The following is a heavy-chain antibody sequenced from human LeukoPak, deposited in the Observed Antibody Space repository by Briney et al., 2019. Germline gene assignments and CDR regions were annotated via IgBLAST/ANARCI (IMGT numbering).Heavy chain of an antibody. CDR2: ISSSGST. D-gene: IGHD3-22*01. CDR3: ARGPYSYDSSGAFDI. V-gene: IGHV4-59*10. CDR1: GGSFSGYY. Sequence: PSETLSLTCAVYGGSFSGYYWSWIRQPAGKGLEWIGRISSSGSTNYNPSLKSRVTISVDTSKNRFSLKLSSVTAADTAVYFCARGPYSYDSSGAFDIWGQGTMVTVSS. J-gene: IGHJ3*02.